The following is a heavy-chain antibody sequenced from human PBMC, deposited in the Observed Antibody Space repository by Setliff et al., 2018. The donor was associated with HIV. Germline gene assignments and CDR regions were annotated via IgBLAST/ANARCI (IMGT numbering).Heavy chain of an antibody. CDR3: ARDSYTSPDY. CDR2: INRDGSYT. Sequence: GGSLRLSCAASGFSFSSYWMYWVRQAPGKGLVWVSRINRDGSYTIYADSVEGRFTISRDNAKNTLYLQMNSLGAKDTAVYYCARDSYTSPDYWGQGTLVTVSS. D-gene: IGHD6-13*01. J-gene: IGHJ4*02. V-gene: IGHV3-74*01. CDR1: GFSFSSYW.